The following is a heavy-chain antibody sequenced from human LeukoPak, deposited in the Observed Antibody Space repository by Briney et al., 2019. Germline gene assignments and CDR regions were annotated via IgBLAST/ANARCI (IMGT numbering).Heavy chain of an antibody. D-gene: IGHD3-10*01. Sequence: SETLSLTCNVSGDSINSGDYYWSWIRQPPGKGLEWIGYIYHTGNTYYKPSLKNRFTISVDRPKNQFFLNVTSLTAADTAVYYCARSRQASGLFNSWGQGTLVVVSS. J-gene: IGHJ5*01. V-gene: IGHV4-30-2*01. CDR1: GDSINSGDYY. CDR2: IYHTGNT. CDR3: ARSRQASGLFNS.